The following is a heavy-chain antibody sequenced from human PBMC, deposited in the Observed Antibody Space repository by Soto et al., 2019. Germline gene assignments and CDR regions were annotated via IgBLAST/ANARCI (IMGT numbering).Heavy chain of an antibody. V-gene: IGHV5-51*01. J-gene: IGHJ3*01. Sequence: GESLKISFKGSGYTFTRNWIGWVRQMPGKGLEWMGIIFPIDSDTRYGPSSQGQVTISADNSISTAYLQWSSLKASDTAIYYCATPGGRDFNAFDVWGQGTMVTVSS. D-gene: IGHD2-21*02. CDR3: ATPGGRDFNAFDV. CDR1: GYTFTRNW. CDR2: IFPIDSDT.